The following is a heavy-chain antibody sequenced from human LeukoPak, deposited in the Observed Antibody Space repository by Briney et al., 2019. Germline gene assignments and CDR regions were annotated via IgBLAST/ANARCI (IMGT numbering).Heavy chain of an antibody. CDR1: GGSFSDYY. J-gene: IGHJ6*03. V-gene: IGHV4-34*01. Sequence: KTSETLSLTCAVYGGSFSDYYWSWIRQPPGKGREWIGEINPSGITNYSPSLKSRVTISVDTSKNQFSLKLSSVAAADTAVYFCARVAYRYVINDWSRTGLGAYPTKYYYHMDVWDKGTTVTVSS. D-gene: IGHD5-18*01. CDR3: ARVAYRYVINDWSRTGLGAYPTKYYYHMDV. CDR2: INPSGIT.